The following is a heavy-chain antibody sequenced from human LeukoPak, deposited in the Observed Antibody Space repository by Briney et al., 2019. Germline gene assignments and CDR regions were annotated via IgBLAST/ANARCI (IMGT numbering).Heavy chain of an antibody. J-gene: IGHJ4*02. CDR2: ISYDGSNK. CDR1: GFTFSSYA. CDR3: ARDSGNDILTGNGFDY. V-gene: IGHV3-30-3*01. D-gene: IGHD3-9*01. Sequence: PGGSLRLSCAASGFTFSSYAMHWVRQAPGKGLEWVAVISYDGSNKYYADSVKGRFTISRDNSKNTLYLQMNSLRAEDTAVYYCARDSGNDILTGNGFDYWGQGTLVTVSS.